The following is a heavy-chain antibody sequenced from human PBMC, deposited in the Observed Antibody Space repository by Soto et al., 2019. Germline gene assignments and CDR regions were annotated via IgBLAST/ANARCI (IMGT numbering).Heavy chain of an antibody. CDR3: AREDSSSSYFDY. CDR2: INPNSGGA. V-gene: IGHV1-2*04. Sequence: ASVKVSCKASGYTFTGYYMLWVRQAPGQGLEWMGWINPNSGGATYAQKFQGWVTMTRDTSISTAYMELSRLKSDDTAVYYCAREDSSSSYFDYWGQGTLLTVSS. D-gene: IGHD6-6*01. J-gene: IGHJ4*02. CDR1: GYTFTGYY.